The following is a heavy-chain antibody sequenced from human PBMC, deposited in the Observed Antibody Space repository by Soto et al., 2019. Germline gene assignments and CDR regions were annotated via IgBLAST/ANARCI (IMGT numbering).Heavy chain of an antibody. V-gene: IGHV3-74*01. D-gene: IGHD1-26*01. Sequence: GGSLRLSCAASGFTFSSYWMHWVRQAPGKGLVWVSRINSDGSSTSYADSVKGRFAISRDNAKNTLYLQMNSLRAEDTAVYYCARSGSSGSYLEKYFQHWGQGTLVTVSS. J-gene: IGHJ1*01. CDR1: GFTFSSYW. CDR3: ARSGSSGSYLEKYFQH. CDR2: INSDGSST.